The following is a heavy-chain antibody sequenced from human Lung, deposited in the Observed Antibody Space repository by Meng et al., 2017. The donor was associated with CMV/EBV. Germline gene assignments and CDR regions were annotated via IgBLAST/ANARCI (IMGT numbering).Heavy chain of an antibody. V-gene: IGHV1-2*02. CDR3: ARVDCSSTSCYLLVGWFDP. CDR2: INPNSGGT. J-gene: IGHJ5*02. D-gene: IGHD2-2*01. Sequence: ASXXVSXKASGYTFTGYYMHWVRQAPGQGLEWMGWINPNSGGTNYAQKFQGRVTMTRDKYISTAYMELSRLRSDDTAVDYCARVDCSSTSCYLLVGWFDPXGQGXLITVSS. CDR1: GYTFTGYY.